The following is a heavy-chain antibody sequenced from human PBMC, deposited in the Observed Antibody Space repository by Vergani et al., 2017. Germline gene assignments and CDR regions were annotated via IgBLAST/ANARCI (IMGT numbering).Heavy chain of an antibody. CDR2: INPNSGAT. Sequence: QVQVVQSGAEVKKSGASVKVSCKTSGYTFTGYYMHWVRQAPGQGLAWREWINPNSGATNNAQKFQGRVTMTRDTSISTAYMELRRLGSDDTAVYYCARGSRFLGYSYGFSFDYYMDVWGKGTTVTVSS. CDR1: GYTFTGYY. V-gene: IGHV1-2*02. D-gene: IGHD5-18*01. CDR3: ARGSRFLGYSYGFSFDYYMDV. J-gene: IGHJ6*03.